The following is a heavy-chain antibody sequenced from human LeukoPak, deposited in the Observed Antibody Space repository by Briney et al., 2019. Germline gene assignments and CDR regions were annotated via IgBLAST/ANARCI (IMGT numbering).Heavy chain of an antibody. V-gene: IGHV4-34*01. CDR2: INHSGST. D-gene: IGHD3-3*01. Sequence: SETLSLTCAVYGGSFSGYYWSWIRQPPGKGLEWIGEINHSGSTNYNPSLKSRVTISVDTSKNQFSLKLSSVTAADTAVYYCARVARNYDFWSGYSIGPYYYYYYMDVWGKGTTVTVSS. CDR1: GGSFSGYY. CDR3: ARVARNYDFWSGYSIGPYYYYYYMDV. J-gene: IGHJ6*03.